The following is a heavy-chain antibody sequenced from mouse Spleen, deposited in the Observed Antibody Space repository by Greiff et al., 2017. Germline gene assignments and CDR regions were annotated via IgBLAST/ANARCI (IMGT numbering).Heavy chain of an antibody. V-gene: IGHV2-9*02. D-gene: IGHD2-4*01. CDR2: IWAGGST. CDR3: ARESTMITSYAMDY. Sequence: VKLMESGPGLVAPSQSLSITCTVSGFSLTSYGVHWVRQPPGKGLEWLGVIWAGGSTNYNSALMSRLSISKDNSKSQVFLKMNSLQTDDTAMYYCARESTMITSYAMDYWGQGTSVTVSS. J-gene: IGHJ4*01. CDR1: GFSLTSYG.